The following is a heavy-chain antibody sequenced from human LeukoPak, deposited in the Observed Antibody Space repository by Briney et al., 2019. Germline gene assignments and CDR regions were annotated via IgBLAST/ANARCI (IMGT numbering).Heavy chain of an antibody. CDR1: GFTFSSYW. CDR2: INSDGSST. V-gene: IGHV3-74*01. Sequence: GGSLRLSCAASGFTFSSYWMHWVRQAPGKGLVWVSRINSDGSSTSYVDSVKGRFTISRDNAKNTLYLQMNSLRVEDTALYYCARDFWDDFEYFDLWGRGTLVTVSS. J-gene: IGHJ2*01. D-gene: IGHD3-3*01. CDR3: ARDFWDDFEYFDL.